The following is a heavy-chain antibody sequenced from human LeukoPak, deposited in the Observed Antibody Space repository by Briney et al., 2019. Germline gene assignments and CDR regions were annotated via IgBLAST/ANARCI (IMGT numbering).Heavy chain of an antibody. Sequence: GGSLRLSCAASGFTFSSYAMSWVRQAPGKGLEWVSYISTSSSTIYYADSVKGRFTVSRDNTKNSLYLQMNSLRAEDTAVYYCARGSRWGQGTLVTVSS. J-gene: IGHJ4*02. CDR3: ARGSR. CDR2: ISTSSSTI. V-gene: IGHV3-48*04. CDR1: GFTFSSYA.